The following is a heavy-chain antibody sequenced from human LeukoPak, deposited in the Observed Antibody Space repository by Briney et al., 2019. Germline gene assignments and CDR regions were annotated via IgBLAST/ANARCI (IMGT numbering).Heavy chain of an antibody. J-gene: IGHJ5*02. CDR3: ARGTYSSSFDP. CDR1: GASITSSNYY. D-gene: IGHD6-6*01. CDR2: IYYTGIT. Sequence: SETLSLTCTVSGASITSSNYYWLWLRQPPGKGLEWIGSIYYTGITYYNPSLKSRVTISVDTSKNQFSLKLSSVTAADTAVYYCARGTYSSSFDPWGQGTLVTVSS. V-gene: IGHV4-39*07.